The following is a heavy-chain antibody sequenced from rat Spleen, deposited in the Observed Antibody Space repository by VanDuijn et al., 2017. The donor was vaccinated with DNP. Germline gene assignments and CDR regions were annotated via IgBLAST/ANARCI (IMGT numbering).Heavy chain of an antibody. V-gene: IGHV5-7*01. D-gene: IGHD4-3*01. CDR3: ARLLARGRGYLDY. Sequence: EVQLVESGGGLVQFGRSLKLSCAASGFTFSNYYMAWVRQAPKKGLEWVATIFTSGNRAFYPDSVEGRFTISRDNAKSRLYLQMNSLKSEDTATYYCARLLARGRGYLDYWGQGVMVTVSS. J-gene: IGHJ2*01. CDR1: GFTFSNYY. CDR2: IFTSGNRA.